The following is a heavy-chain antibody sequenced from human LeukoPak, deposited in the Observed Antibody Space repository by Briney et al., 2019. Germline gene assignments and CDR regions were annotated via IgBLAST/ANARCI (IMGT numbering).Heavy chain of an antibody. CDR3: AKRFNSSGWYAYFDY. CDR1: GFTYSSYA. J-gene: IGHJ4*02. Sequence: PGGPLRLSCAASGFTYSSYAMSWVRQAPGKGLEWVSAISGSGGSTYYADSVKGRFTISRDNSKNTLYLQMNSLRAEDTAVYYCAKRFNSSGWYAYFDYWGQGTLVTVSS. D-gene: IGHD6-19*01. V-gene: IGHV3-23*01. CDR2: ISGSGGST.